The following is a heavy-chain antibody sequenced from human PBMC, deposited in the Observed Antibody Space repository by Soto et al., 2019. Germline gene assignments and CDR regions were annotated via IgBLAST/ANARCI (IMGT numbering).Heavy chain of an antibody. Sequence: ASVKVSCKASGYTFTGYYMHWVRQAPGQGLEWMGWINPNSGGTNYAQKFQGWVTMTRDTSISTAYMELSRLRSDDTAVYYCARGPIDYGDYDARGNNTYVGLFHWFDPWGQGTLVTVSS. V-gene: IGHV1-2*04. CDR2: INPNSGGT. D-gene: IGHD4-17*01. J-gene: IGHJ5*02. CDR3: ARGPIDYGDYDARGNNTYVGLFHWFDP. CDR1: GYTFTGYY.